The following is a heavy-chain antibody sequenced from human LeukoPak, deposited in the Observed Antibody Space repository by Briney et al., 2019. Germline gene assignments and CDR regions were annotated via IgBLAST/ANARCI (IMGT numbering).Heavy chain of an antibody. D-gene: IGHD5-12*01. J-gene: IGHJ4*02. CDR2: ISVYNDNR. V-gene: IGHV1-18*01. Sequence: ASVKVPCKASGYTFYSYGISWVRQAPGQGLEWMAWISVYNDNRRYSQNFQGRVTLTTDESTSTAYMELRRLKSDDTANYYCVRDGRFEYSHFYYFDYWGQGAKVSV. CDR1: GYTFYSYG. CDR3: VRDGRFEYSHFYYFDY.